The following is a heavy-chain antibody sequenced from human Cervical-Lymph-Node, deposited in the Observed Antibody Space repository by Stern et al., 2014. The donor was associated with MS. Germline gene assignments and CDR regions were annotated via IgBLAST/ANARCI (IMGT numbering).Heavy chain of an antibody. V-gene: IGHV2-5*02. CDR3: THTRWSGYSLFYYYGMDV. Sequence: QVTLRESGPTLVKPTQTLTLTCTFSGFSLFTNGVGVGWVRQPPGKALEWLALIYWDGDQRYSPSLRSRLPIPKDTSKNQVVLTMTNMDPVDTGTYYCTHTRWSGYSLFYYYGMDVWGQGTTVTVSS. CDR2: IYWDGDQ. CDR1: GFSLFTNGVG. D-gene: IGHD3-3*01. J-gene: IGHJ6*02.